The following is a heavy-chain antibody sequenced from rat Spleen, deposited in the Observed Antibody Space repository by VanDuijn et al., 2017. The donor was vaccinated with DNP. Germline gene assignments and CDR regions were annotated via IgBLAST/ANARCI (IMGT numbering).Heavy chain of an antibody. D-gene: IGHD1-11*01. CDR3: ARGGRSYFDY. CDR2: ITTSGGAT. Sequence: EVQLVESGGGLVQPGRSLKLSCAASGLTFTHYDMVWVRQAPTKGLEWVATITTSGGATYYRDSVKGRFAVSRNNAKNTLYLQMNSLRSEDTASYYCARGGRSYFDYWGQGVMVTVSS. J-gene: IGHJ2*01. V-gene: IGHV5S13*01. CDR1: GLTFTHYD.